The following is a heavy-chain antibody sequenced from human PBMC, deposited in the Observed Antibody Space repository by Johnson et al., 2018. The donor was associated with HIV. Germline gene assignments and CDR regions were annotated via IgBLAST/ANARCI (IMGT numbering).Heavy chain of an antibody. J-gene: IGHJ3*02. CDR1: EFTVRSNY. Sequence: LSCAASEFTVRSNYMHWVRQAPGKGLEWVSVIYSGGDTYYADSMRGRLTISRDNSKNTVYLQMNSLRAEDTAVYYCARAEPWDRRHYAFDIWGQGTVVTVSS. V-gene: IGHV3-53*01. D-gene: IGHD1-1*01. CDR3: ARAEPWDRRHYAFDI. CDR2: IYSGGDT.